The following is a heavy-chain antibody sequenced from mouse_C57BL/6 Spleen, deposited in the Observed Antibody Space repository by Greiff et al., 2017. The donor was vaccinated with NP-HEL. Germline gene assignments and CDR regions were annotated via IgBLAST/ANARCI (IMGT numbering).Heavy chain of an antibody. D-gene: IGHD1-1*01. CDR2: IHPSDSDT. CDR1: GYTFTSYW. J-gene: IGHJ2*01. V-gene: IGHV1-74*01. CDR3: EILVNYYGSSYVHY. Sequence: VQLQQPGAELVKPGASVKVSCKASGYTFTSYWMHWVKQRPGQGLEWIGRIHPSDSDTNYNQKFKGKATLTVDKSSSTAYMQLSSLTSKDSAVYYCEILVNYYGSSYVHYWGQGTTLTVSS.